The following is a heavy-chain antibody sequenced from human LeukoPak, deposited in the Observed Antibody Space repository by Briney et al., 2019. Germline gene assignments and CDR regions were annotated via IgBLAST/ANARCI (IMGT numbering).Heavy chain of an antibody. Sequence: PGRSLRLSCAASGFTFSSYAMHWVRQAPGKGLEWVSSISSSSSYIYYADSVKGRFTISRDNAKNSLYLQMNSLRAEDTAMYYCARSDGSPPWGQGTLVTVSS. CDR3: ARSDGSPP. CDR2: ISSSSSYI. D-gene: IGHD1-26*01. J-gene: IGHJ5*02. CDR1: GFTFSSYA. V-gene: IGHV3-21*01.